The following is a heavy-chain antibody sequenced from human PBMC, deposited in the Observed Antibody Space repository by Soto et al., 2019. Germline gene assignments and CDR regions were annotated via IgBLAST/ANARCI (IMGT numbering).Heavy chain of an antibody. J-gene: IGHJ4*02. CDR1: GFTFSSYW. CDR2: INSDGSST. CDR3: AGDEYTSGWYPFDY. V-gene: IGHV3-74*01. Sequence: PGGSLRLSCAASGFTFSSYWMHWVRQAPGKGLVWVSRINSDGSSTSYADSVKGRFTISRDNVKNTLYLHMNSLRAEDTAVYYCAGDEYTSGWYPFDYWGQGTLVTVSS. D-gene: IGHD6-19*01.